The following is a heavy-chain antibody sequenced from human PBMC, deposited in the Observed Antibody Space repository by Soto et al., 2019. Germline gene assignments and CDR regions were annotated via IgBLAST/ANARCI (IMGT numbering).Heavy chain of an antibody. CDR1: GGSFSGYY. J-gene: IGHJ4*02. V-gene: IGHV4-34*01. D-gene: IGHD3-22*01. Sequence: SETLALTCAVYGGSFSGYYWSWIRQPPGKGLVWIGEIDHSGTTNSNPSLMPRVTMSVDTSKNQFSLKLSSVTAADTAVYYCARTPYDSSGYYFDYWAQGTMVTVSS. CDR2: IDHSGTT. CDR3: ARTPYDSSGYYFDY.